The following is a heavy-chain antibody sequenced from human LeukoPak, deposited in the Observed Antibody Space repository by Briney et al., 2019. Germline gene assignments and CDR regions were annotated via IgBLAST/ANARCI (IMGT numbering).Heavy chain of an antibody. CDR2: INISGGDT. Sequence: ASVKVSCKASGYTFTSYYMYWVRQAPGQGLEWMGIINISGGDTNYAQKFQGRVTMTRDMSTSTVYMELSSLRSEDTAIYYCARGPHIRTYDRDNWFDPWGQGTLVTVSS. D-gene: IGHD3-3*01. J-gene: IGHJ5*02. V-gene: IGHV1-46*01. CDR3: ARGPHIRTYDRDNWFDP. CDR1: GYTFTSYY.